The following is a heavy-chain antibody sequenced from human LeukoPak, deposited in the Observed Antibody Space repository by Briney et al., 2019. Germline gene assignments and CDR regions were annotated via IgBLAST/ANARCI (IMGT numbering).Heavy chain of an antibody. J-gene: IGHJ4*02. CDR1: GYTFTSYD. Sequence: AASVKVSCKASGYTFTSYDINWVRQATGQGLEWMGWMNPNSGNTGYAQKFQGRVTMTRNTSISTAYMKLSSLRSEDTAVYYCAREGVGVTFRHFDYWGQGTLVTVSS. CDR3: AREGVGVTFRHFDY. D-gene: IGHD2-21*02. CDR2: MNPNSGNT. V-gene: IGHV1-8*01.